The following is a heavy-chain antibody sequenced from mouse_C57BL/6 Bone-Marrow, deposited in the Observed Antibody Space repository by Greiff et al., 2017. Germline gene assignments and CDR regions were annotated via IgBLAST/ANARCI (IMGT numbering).Heavy chain of an antibody. D-gene: IGHD1-3*01. Sequence: QVQLQQPGAELVKPGASVKLSCKASGYTFTSYWMHWVKQRPGRGLEWIGRIDPNSGGTKYNEKFKSKATLTVDKPYSTAYMQLCSLTSEDSAVYYVARSSYIRCWSFYVWGTGTTVTVSS. CDR1: GYTFTSYW. CDR2: IDPNSGGT. J-gene: IGHJ1*03. V-gene: IGHV1-72*01. CDR3: ARSSYIRCWSFYV.